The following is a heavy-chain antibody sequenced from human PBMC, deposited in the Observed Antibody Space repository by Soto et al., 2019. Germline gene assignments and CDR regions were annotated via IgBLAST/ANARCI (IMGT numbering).Heavy chain of an antibody. CDR2: ISAYNGNT. J-gene: IGHJ3*02. CDR3: ARVYCSGGSCWDAFDI. CDR1: GYTFTSYG. D-gene: IGHD2-15*01. Sequence: QVQLVQSGAEVKKPGASVKVSCKASGYTFTSYGISWVRQAPGQGLEWMGWISAYNGNTNYAQKLQGRVTMTTDTSTSTAYVELCSLRSDDTAVYYCARVYCSGGSCWDAFDICGQGTMVTVSS. V-gene: IGHV1-18*01.